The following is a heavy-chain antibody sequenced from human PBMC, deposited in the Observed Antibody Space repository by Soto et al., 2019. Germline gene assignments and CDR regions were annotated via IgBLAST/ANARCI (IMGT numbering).Heavy chain of an antibody. J-gene: IGHJ1*01. CDR2: INAGNGNT. CDR1: GYTFTSYA. Sequence: ASVKVSCKASGYTFTSYAMHWVRQAPGQRLEWMGWINAGNGNTKYSQKFQGRATITRDTSASTAYMELSSLRSEDTAVYYCARDAGYCSGGSCYSFQHWGQGTLVTVSS. V-gene: IGHV1-3*01. CDR3: ARDAGYCSGGSCYSFQH. D-gene: IGHD2-15*01.